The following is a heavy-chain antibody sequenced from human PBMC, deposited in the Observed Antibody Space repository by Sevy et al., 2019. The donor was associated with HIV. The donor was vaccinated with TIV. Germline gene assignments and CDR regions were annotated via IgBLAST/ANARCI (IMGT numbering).Heavy chain of an antibody. Sequence: SETLSLTCTVSGGSISSYYWSWIRQPAGKGLEWIGRIYTSGSTNYNPSLKSRVTMSVDTSKNQFSLKLSSVIAADTAVYYCARGYCSGGSCYPADYWGQGTLVTVSS. CDR1: GGSISSYY. CDR2: IYTSGST. V-gene: IGHV4-4*07. D-gene: IGHD2-15*01. J-gene: IGHJ4*02. CDR3: ARGYCSGGSCYPADY.